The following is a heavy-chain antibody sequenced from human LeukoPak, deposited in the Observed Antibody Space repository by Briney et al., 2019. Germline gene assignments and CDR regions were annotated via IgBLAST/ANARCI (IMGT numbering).Heavy chain of an antibody. Sequence: GGSLRLSCAASGFTFSSYGMHWVRQAPGKGLEWVAFIRYDGSNKYYADSVKGRFTISRDNSKNTLYLQMNSLRAEDTAVYYCARAYCSGSCYPYYYYMDVWGKGTTVTISS. D-gene: IGHD2-15*01. V-gene: IGHV3-30*02. J-gene: IGHJ6*03. CDR1: GFTFSSYG. CDR2: IRYDGSNK. CDR3: ARAYCSGSCYPYYYYMDV.